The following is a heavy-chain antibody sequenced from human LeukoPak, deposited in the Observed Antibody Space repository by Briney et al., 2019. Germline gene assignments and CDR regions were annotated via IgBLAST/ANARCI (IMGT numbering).Heavy chain of an antibody. CDR1: GYSFTSYW. CDR3: ARSALGPASDYYYMDV. CDR2: IYPGDSDT. V-gene: IGHV5-51*01. D-gene: IGHD1-14*01. Sequence: GESLKISCKGSGYSFTSYWIGWVRQMPGKGLEWMGIIYPGDSDTRYSPSFQGQVTISADKSISTAYLQWSSLKASETAMYYCARSALGPASDYYYMDVWGKGTPVTVSS. J-gene: IGHJ6*03.